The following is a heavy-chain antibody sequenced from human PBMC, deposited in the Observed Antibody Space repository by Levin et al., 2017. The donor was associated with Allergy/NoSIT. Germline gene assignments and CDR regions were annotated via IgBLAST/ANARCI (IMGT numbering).Heavy chain of an antibody. J-gene: IGHJ6*02. CDR1: GFTFSSYA. V-gene: IGHV3-30*04. D-gene: IGHD3-3*01. CDR3: ARDFYDFDVAAGYYYYGMDV. CDR2: ISYDGSNK. Sequence: GGSLRLSCAASGFTFSSYAMHWVRQAPGKGLEWVAVISYDGSNKYYADSVKGRFTISRDNSKNTLYLQMNSLRAEDTAVYYCARDFYDFDVAAGYYYYGMDVWGQGTTVTVSS.